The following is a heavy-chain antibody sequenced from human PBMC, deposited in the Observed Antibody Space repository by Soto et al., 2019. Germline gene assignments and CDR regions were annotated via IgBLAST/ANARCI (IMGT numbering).Heavy chain of an antibody. CDR1: GFTFSSYW. V-gene: IGHV3-74*01. CDR2: LKPDGSWT. D-gene: IGHD1-7*01. Sequence: GGSLRLSCAASGFTFSSYWMHWVRQAPGKGLVWVSRLKPDGSWTIHADSVKGRFTISRDNAKSMVYLQMNRLRVEDTAVSYCAGYNRNSQNYWGHGTLVTVSS. J-gene: IGHJ4*01. CDR3: AGYNRNSQNY.